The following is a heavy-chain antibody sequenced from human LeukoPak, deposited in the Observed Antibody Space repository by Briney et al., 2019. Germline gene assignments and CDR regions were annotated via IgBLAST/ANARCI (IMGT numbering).Heavy chain of an antibody. J-gene: IGHJ4*02. D-gene: IGHD1-14*01. CDR1: GFTVFTNN. Sequence: GGSLRLSCAAYGFTVFTNNMTWVPQAPGKGLEWGSVLYSDGNTKYAESVQGRFTISRDNTNTTLYLVINSLTPDATAEYYSTGGVEPLAANTLAYWGEGTLVTVSS. CDR2: LYSDGNT. V-gene: IGHV3-53*01. CDR3: TGGVEPLAANTLAY.